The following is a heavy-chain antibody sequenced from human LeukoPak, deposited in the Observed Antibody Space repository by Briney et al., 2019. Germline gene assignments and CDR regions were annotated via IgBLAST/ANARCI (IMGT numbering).Heavy chain of an antibody. CDR2: VNPNSGGT. Sequence: ASVKVSCKASGYTFTGHYIYWVRQAPGQGLEGMGWVNPNSGGTNYAQKFQGRVTMTRDTSISTAYMELSRLRSDDTAVYYCARGELTGTLDYWGQGTLVTVSS. V-gene: IGHV1-2*02. J-gene: IGHJ4*02. CDR3: ARGELTGTLDY. D-gene: IGHD1-20*01. CDR1: GYTFTGHY.